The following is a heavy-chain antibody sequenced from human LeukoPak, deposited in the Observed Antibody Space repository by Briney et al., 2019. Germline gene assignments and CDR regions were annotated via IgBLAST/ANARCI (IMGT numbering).Heavy chain of an antibody. CDR1: GASISFYY. J-gene: IGHJ3*02. V-gene: IGHV4-59*01. Sequence: SETLSLTCTVSGASISFYYWSWIRQPPGKGLEWIGYIYYNGGTNYNPSLKRRRTMSIDTSKNHFSRNLSSVTAADTAIYYCALDSSGWSDDSFDIWGQGTMVTVSS. D-gene: IGHD6-13*01. CDR3: ALDSSGWSDDSFDI. CDR2: IYYNGGT.